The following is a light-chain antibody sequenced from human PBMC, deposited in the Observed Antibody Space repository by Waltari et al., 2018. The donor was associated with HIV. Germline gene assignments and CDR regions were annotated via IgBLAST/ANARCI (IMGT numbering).Light chain of an antibody. CDR1: SSDVGSYNY. V-gene: IGLV2-23*02. CDR2: DVS. J-gene: IGLJ1*01. CDR3: CSYAGSNTYL. Sequence: QSALTQPASVPGFPGPSINIPCTGSSSDVGSYNYVSWYKQHPGKAPKLLIYDVSKRPSGVSNRFSGSKSGNTASLTISGLQAEDEADYYCCSYAGSNTYLFGTGTEVTVL.